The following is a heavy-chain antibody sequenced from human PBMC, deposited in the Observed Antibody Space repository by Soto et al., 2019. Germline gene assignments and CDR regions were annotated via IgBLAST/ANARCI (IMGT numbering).Heavy chain of an antibody. J-gene: IGHJ5*02. D-gene: IGHD2-15*01. V-gene: IGHV3-33*01. CDR1: GFTFSSYG. Sequence: GGSLRLPCAASGFTFSSYGMHWVRQAPGKGLEWVAVIWYDGSNKYYADSVKGRFTISRDNSKNTLYLQMNSLRAEDTAVYYCSRDLVSGLNWFDPWGQGTLVTVSS. CDR2: IWYDGSNK. CDR3: SRDLVSGLNWFDP.